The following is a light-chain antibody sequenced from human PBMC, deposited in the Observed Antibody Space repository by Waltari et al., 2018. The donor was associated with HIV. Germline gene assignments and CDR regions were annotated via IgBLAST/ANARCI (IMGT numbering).Light chain of an antibody. CDR1: SNDIGGYNS. CDR3: CSFAGSNIYVV. V-gene: IGLV2-8*03. J-gene: IGLJ2*01. CDR2: EVT. Sequence: GTSNDIGGYNSVSWYQQHPGKAPKVIIYEVTKRPSGVPDRFFGSKSGNTASLTVSGLQAEDEADYYCCSFAGSNIYVVFGGGTKLTVL.